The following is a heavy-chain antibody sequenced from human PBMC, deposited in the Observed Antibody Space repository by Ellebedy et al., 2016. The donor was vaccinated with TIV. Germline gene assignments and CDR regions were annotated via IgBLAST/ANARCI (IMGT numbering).Heavy chain of an antibody. V-gene: IGHV1-3*04. CDR1: GYTFALYT. CDR3: AKDRGGTGDVDY. J-gene: IGHJ4*02. Sequence: AASVKVSCKASGYTFALYTMHWVRQAPGQRLEWLGWINTDTGNTEYSQHFQGRVTFTTDTAASTVYMSRSSLGTEDTAVYYCAKDRGGTGDVDYWGQGTLVTVSS. D-gene: IGHD3-16*01. CDR2: INTDTGNT.